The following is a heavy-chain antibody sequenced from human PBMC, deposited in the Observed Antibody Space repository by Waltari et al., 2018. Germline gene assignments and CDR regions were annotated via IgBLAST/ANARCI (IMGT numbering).Heavy chain of an antibody. J-gene: IGHJ4*02. D-gene: IGHD1-26*01. Sequence: EVQLVQSGAEVKKPGESLKISCKGSRYSFTNHWIGWVRQMPGKGLEWMGLIYPGESATRYSPTFQGQVTISVDKSITTAYLQWSSLKASDTAMYYCASPGGEGATAFDYWGQGTLVTVSS. V-gene: IGHV5-51*01. CDR3: ASPGGEGATAFDY. CDR1: RYSFTNHW. CDR2: IYPGESAT.